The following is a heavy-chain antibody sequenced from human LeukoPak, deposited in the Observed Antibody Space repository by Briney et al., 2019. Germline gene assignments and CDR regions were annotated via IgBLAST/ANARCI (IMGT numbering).Heavy chain of an antibody. CDR1: GNSFGDYY. D-gene: IGHD4-23*01. Sequence: SETLSLTCTVSGNSFGDYYWSWIRQPAGKGLEWIGYIYYSGSTNYNPSLKSRVTISLDTSKNQFSLKLSSVTAADTAMYYCARVSRGNSVGGDYWGQGTLVTVSS. J-gene: IGHJ4*02. CDR3: ARVSRGNSVGGDY. CDR2: IYYSGST. V-gene: IGHV4-59*01.